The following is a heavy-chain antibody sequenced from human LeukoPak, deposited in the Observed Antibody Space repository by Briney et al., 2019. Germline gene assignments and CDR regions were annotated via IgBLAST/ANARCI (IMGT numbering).Heavy chain of an antibody. V-gene: IGHV3-21*01. CDR2: ISSSSSYI. CDR3: AREHYYDSSGYDY. CDR1: GFTVSSNY. Sequence: PGGSLRLSCAASGFTVSSNYMSWVRQAPGKGLEWVSSISSSSSYIYYADSVKGRFTISRDNAKNSLYLQMNSLRAEDTAVYYCAREHYYDSSGYDYWGQGTLVTVSS. D-gene: IGHD3-22*01. J-gene: IGHJ4*02.